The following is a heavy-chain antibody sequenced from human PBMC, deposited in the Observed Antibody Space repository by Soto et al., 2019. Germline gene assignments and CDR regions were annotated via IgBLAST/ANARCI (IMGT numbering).Heavy chain of an antibody. CDR3: ARVVILVPPASTHYYYHMDV. D-gene: IGHD2-21*01. CDR2: IIPIVGTG. Sequence: QVQLVQAGAEVRKPGSSVTVSCKASGGTFSNYAISWVRQAPGQGLEWMGGIIPIVGTGSYAQKFQGRVTITADEHATTAYMELSSLRFEDTAVYYCARVVILVPPASTHYYYHMDVWGPGTTVTVSS. J-gene: IGHJ6*02. CDR1: GGTFSNYA. V-gene: IGHV1-69*01.